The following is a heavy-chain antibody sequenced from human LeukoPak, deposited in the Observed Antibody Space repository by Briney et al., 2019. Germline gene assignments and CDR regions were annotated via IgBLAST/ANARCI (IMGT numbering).Heavy chain of an antibody. CDR1: GFTFSSHG. D-gene: IGHD5-24*01. J-gene: IGHJ4*02. CDR3: AKDDRWLQFCC. Sequence: GGSLRLSCVASGFTFSSHGMNWVRQAPGKGLEWVSGIIPSGHTTYYADSVRGRFTISRDNSKNTVYLQMNSLRAEDTAVYYCAKDDRWLQFCCWGQGTLVTVSA. CDR2: IIPSGHTT. V-gene: IGHV3-23*01.